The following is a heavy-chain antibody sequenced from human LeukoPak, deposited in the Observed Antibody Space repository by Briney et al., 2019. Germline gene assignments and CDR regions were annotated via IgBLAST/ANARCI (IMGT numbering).Heavy chain of an antibody. CDR3: IRGGIRVSGIDAFDI. V-gene: IGHV3-13*01. D-gene: IGHD5/OR15-5a*01. Sequence: PGGSLRLSCAASGFTFRDYGMHWVRQVPGRGLEWVSAIGIRDDTHYPDSVKGRFTISRENAKNSLYLQMNTLRDGDTAMYYCIRGGIRVSGIDAFDIWGQGTMVTVSS. J-gene: IGHJ3*02. CDR1: GFTFRDYG. CDR2: IGIRDDT.